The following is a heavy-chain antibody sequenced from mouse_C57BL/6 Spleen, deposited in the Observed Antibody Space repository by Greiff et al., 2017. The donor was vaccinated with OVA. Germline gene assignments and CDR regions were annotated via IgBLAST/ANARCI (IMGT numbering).Heavy chain of an antibody. Sequence: QVQLQQPGAELVKPGASVKMSCKASGYTFTSYWITWVKQRPGQGLEWIGDIYPGSGSTNYNEKFKSKATLTVDPSSSTAYMQLSSVKSEDSAVYYCARGRPYDDAIDYWGQGTTLTVSS. J-gene: IGHJ2*01. CDR1: GYTFTSYW. V-gene: IGHV1-55*01. CDR3: ARGRPYDDAIDY. CDR2: IYPGSGST. D-gene: IGHD2-4*01.